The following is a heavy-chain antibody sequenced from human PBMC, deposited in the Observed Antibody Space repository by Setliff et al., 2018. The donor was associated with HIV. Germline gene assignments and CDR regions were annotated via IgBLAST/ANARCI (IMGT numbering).Heavy chain of an antibody. CDR1: GDTFSNYA. J-gene: IGHJ6*02. CDR3: ASAYCSSTGCYVRWGNGMDV. D-gene: IGHD2-2*01. Sequence: SVKVSCKASGDTFSNYAISWVRQAPGQGLEWMGGIIPIFGTASHAQKFQGRVTITTDESTSTAYMELSSLRFEDTGMYYCASAYCSSTGCYVRWGNGMDVWGQGTTVTVSS. CDR2: IIPIFGTA. V-gene: IGHV1-69*05.